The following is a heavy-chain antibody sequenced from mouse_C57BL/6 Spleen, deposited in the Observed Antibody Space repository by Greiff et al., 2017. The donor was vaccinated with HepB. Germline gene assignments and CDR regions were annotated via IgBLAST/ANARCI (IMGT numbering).Heavy chain of an antibody. Sequence: QVQLQQPGAELVKPGASVKLSCKASGYTFTSYWMHWVKQRPGQDLEWIGMIHPNSGSTNYNEKFKSKATLTVDKSSSTAYMQLSSLTSEDSAVYYCARRGDYDDFDYWGQGTTLTVSS. V-gene: IGHV1-64*01. CDR1: GYTFTSYW. J-gene: IGHJ2*01. CDR3: ARRGDYDDFDY. D-gene: IGHD2-4*01. CDR2: IHPNSGST.